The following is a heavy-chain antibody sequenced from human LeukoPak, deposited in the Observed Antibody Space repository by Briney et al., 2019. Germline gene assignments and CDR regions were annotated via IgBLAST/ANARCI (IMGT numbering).Heavy chain of an antibody. V-gene: IGHV4-39*01. CDR1: GGSISSGDYY. CDR2: IYYSGST. Sequence: SQTLSLTCTVSGGSISSGDYYWSWIRQPPGKGLEWIGTIYYSGSTYYNPSLKSRVTISVDTSKNLFSLKLNSVTAADTAVYYCARHRIAAADDAFEIWGQGTMVTVSS. D-gene: IGHD6-13*01. J-gene: IGHJ3*02. CDR3: ARHRIAAADDAFEI.